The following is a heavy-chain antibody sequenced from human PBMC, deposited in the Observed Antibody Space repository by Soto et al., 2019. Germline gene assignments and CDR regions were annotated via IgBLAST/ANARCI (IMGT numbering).Heavy chain of an antibody. CDR1: GFTVSSNY. Sequence: EVQLVESGGGLIQPGGSLRLSCAASGFTVSSNYMSWVRQAPGKGLEWVSVIYSGGSTDYADSVKGRFTISRDNSKNTLYLQMNSLRAEDTAVYYCARGKAWGSDGSYSSYFDYWGQGTLVTVSS. CDR3: ARGKAWGSDGSYSSYFDY. J-gene: IGHJ4*02. CDR2: IYSGGST. D-gene: IGHD1-26*01. V-gene: IGHV3-53*01.